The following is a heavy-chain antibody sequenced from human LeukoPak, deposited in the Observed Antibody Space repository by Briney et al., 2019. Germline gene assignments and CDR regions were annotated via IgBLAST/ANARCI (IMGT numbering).Heavy chain of an antibody. D-gene: IGHD1-26*01. V-gene: IGHV3-48*01. CDR1: GFTFSSYS. CDR3: ARDNVGMDV. CDR2: ISSSSSTI. Sequence: GGSLRLSCAASGFTFSSYSMNWVRQAPGKGLEWVSYISSSSSTIYYADSVKGRFTISRGNAKNSLYLQMNSLRAEDTAVYYCARDNVGMDVWGKGTTVTVSS. J-gene: IGHJ6*03.